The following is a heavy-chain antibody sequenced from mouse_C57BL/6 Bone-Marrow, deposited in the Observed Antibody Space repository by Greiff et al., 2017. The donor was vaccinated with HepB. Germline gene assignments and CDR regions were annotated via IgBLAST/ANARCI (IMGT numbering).Heavy chain of an antibody. CDR1: GYTFTSYW. Sequence: QVQLKQPGAELVKPGASVKLSCKASGYTFTSYWMHWVKQRPGRGLEWIGRIDPNSGGTKYNEKFKSKATLTVDKPSSTAYMQLSSLTSEDSAVYYCAREGIYYRLRGYFDYWGQGTTLTVSS. CDR2: IDPNSGGT. D-gene: IGHD2-14*01. CDR3: AREGIYYRLRGYFDY. J-gene: IGHJ2*01. V-gene: IGHV1-72*01.